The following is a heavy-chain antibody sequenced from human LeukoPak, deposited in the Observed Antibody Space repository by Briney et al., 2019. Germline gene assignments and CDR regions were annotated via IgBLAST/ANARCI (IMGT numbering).Heavy chain of an antibody. D-gene: IGHD2-2*02. CDR2: IRYDGSNK. Sequence: PGGSLRLSCAASGFTFSSYGMHWVRQAPGKGLEWVTFIRYDGSNKYYADSVKGRFIIFRDNSKNTLYLEMNSLRAEDTAVYYCAACSTTSCYSGIDPWGQGTLVTVSS. V-gene: IGHV3-30*02. CDR1: GFTFSSYG. CDR3: AACSTTSCYSGIDP. J-gene: IGHJ5*02.